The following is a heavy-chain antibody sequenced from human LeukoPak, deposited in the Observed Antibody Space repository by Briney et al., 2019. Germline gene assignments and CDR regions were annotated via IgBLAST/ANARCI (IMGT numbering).Heavy chain of an antibody. Sequence: SVKVSCKASVGTFSSYAISWVRQAPGQGLEWMGGIIPIFGTANYAQKFQGRVTITADKSTSTAYMELSSLRSEDTAVYYCARLMVYYFDYWGQGTLVTVSS. J-gene: IGHJ4*02. D-gene: IGHD3-10*01. CDR1: VGTFSSYA. V-gene: IGHV1-69*06. CDR2: IIPIFGTA. CDR3: ARLMVYYFDY.